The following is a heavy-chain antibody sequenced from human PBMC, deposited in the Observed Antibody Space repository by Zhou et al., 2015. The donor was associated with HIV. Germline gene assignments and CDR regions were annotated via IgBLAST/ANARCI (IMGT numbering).Heavy chain of an antibody. J-gene: IGHJ4*02. Sequence: QVQLVQSGAEVKKPGSSVKVSCKASGGTFSSYTISWVRQAPGQGLEWMGRIIPILGIANYAQKFQGRVTITADKSTSTAYMELSSLRSEDTAVYYCAREGVGYCSGGSCSFDYWGQGTLVTVSS. CDR1: GGTFSSYT. D-gene: IGHD2-15*01. V-gene: IGHV1-69*08. CDR2: IIPILGIA. CDR3: AREGVGYCSGGSCSFDY.